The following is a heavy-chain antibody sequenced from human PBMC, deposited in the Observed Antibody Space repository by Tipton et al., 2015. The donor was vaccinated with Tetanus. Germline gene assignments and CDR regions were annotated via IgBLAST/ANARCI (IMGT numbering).Heavy chain of an antibody. D-gene: IGHD3-22*01. Sequence: TLSLTCSVSGGSISSDAHYWSWIRQPPGKGLEWLGYISHSGTTNYNPSLMSRVTLSLDTARGQFSLKLTSVTAADAAVYFCARDRSPAYYSDYSGYVWAFDIWGQGTMVSVSS. CDR1: GGSISSDAHY. CDR3: ARDRSPAYYSDYSGYVWAFDI. J-gene: IGHJ3*02. V-gene: IGHV4-30-4*01. CDR2: ISHSGTT.